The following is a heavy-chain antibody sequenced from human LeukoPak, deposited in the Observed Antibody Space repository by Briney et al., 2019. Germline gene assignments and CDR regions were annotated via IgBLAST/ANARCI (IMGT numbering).Heavy chain of an antibody. CDR1: GFTFSSYA. CDR3: ARDPSSAYYLYFDY. Sequence: GRSLRLSCAASGFTFSSYAMHWVRQAPGKGLEWVAVISYDGSNKYYADSVKGRFTISRDNSKNTLYLQMNSLRPDDTAVYYCARDPSSAYYLYFDYWGQGTLLTVSS. J-gene: IGHJ4*02. V-gene: IGHV3-30-3*01. CDR2: ISYDGSNK. D-gene: IGHD3-22*01.